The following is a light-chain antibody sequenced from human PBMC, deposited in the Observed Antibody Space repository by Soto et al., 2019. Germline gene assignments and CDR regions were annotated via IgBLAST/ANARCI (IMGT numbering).Light chain of an antibody. CDR3: QQYGSSLPST. CDR1: QSISSIY. Sequence: EIVLTQSPGTLSLSPGERATLSCRASQSISSIYLAWYQQKPGQAPRLLIYGASSRATGIPDRFSGSGSGTDFTLTICNLEPEDFAVYYCQQYGSSLPSTFGQGTRLEIK. CDR2: GAS. V-gene: IGKV3-20*01. J-gene: IGKJ5*01.